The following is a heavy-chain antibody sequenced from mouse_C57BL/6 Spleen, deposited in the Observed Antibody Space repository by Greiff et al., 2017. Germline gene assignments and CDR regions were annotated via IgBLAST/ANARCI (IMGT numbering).Heavy chain of an antibody. J-gene: IGHJ2*01. CDR1: GYSFTGYY. CDR3: ARSDYDVEYYFDY. V-gene: IGHV1-42*01. CDR2: INPSTGGT. Sequence: VQLKQSGPELVKPGASVKISCKASGYSFTGYYMNWVKQSPEKSLEWIGEINPSTGGTTYNQKFKAKATLTVDKSSSTAYMQLKSLTSEDSAVYYGARSDYDVEYYFDYWGQGTTLTVSS. D-gene: IGHD2-4*01.